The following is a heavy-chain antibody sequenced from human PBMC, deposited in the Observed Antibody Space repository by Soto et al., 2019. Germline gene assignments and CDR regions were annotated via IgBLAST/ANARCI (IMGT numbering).Heavy chain of an antibody. V-gene: IGHV4-4*07. Sequence: SETLSLTCSVSGGSISSYYWSWIRQPAGKGLEWIGRIQGSGNTNYNPSLKSRVTMSGDTSKNQFSLKLSSVTAADTAVYYCARSGGSFNFDYWGQGTLVTVSS. J-gene: IGHJ4*02. CDR1: GGSISSYY. CDR3: ARSGGSFNFDY. CDR2: IQGSGNT. D-gene: IGHD1-26*01.